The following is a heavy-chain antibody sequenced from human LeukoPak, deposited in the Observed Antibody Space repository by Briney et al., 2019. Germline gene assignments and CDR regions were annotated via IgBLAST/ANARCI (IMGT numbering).Heavy chain of an antibody. CDR1: GGSVSSGSFY. J-gene: IGHJ4*02. D-gene: IGHD2-21*01. CDR3: AGDVGLDYCGGDCFANY. Sequence: KPSETLSLTCIVSGGSVSSGSFYWSWIRPPAGKGLEWIGRIYPSGSTDYNPSLKSRVTVSIDTSKDQFSLKLTSVTAADTAVYYCAGDVGLDYCGGDCFANYWGQGILVTVSS. V-gene: IGHV4-61*02. CDR2: IYPSGST.